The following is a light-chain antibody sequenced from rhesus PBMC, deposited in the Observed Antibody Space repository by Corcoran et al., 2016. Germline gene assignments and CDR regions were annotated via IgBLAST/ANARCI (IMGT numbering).Light chain of an antibody. J-gene: IGKJ2*01. V-gene: IGKV1S15*01. CDR1: QGISNN. CDR3: PHGYATPYN. CDR2: YAS. Sequence: DIQMTHSPSSLSASVGDTVTITCRASQGISNNLAWYQQKPGKVPKLLIYYASTLQTGVPLSFSGSGSGTDFILTLGSLHPADFATYYCPHGYATPYNFGQGTKVEIK.